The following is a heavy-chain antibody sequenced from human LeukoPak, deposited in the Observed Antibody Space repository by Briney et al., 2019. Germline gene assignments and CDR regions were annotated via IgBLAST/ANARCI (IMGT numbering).Heavy chain of an antibody. CDR3: ARGLLSNWFDP. CDR1: GFTFSYAW. Sequence: GGSLRLSCAASGFTFSYAWMSWVRQAPGKGPEWVSVIYSGGSTYYADSVKGRFTISRDNSKNTLYLQMNSLRAEDTAVYYCARGLLSNWFDPWGQGTLVTVSS. D-gene: IGHD3-3*01. V-gene: IGHV3-66*02. CDR2: IYSGGST. J-gene: IGHJ5*02.